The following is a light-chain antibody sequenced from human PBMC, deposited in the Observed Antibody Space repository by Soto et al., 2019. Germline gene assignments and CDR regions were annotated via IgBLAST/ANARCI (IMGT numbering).Light chain of an antibody. V-gene: IGLV3-21*04. CDR3: QVWDSSSDPNYV. J-gene: IGLJ1*01. CDR1: NIGSKS. Sequence: SYELTQPPSVSVAPGKTARITCGGNNIGSKSVHWYQQKPGQAPVLVIYYDSDRPSGIPERFSGSNSGNTATLTISRVEAGDEADYYCQVWDSSSDPNYVFGTGPKLTVL. CDR2: YDS.